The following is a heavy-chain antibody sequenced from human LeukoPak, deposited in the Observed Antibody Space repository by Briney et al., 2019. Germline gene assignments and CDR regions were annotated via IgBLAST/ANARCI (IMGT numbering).Heavy chain of an antibody. CDR3: ARQGAYYDSSGYYIRNAFDI. CDR1: GGSISSSSYS. CDR2: IYYSGST. Sequence: SETLSLTCTASGGSISSSSYSWGWIRQPPGKGLEWIGSIYYSGSTYYNPSLKSRVTISVDTSKNQFSLKLSSVTAADTAVYYCARQGAYYDSSGYYIRNAFDIWGQGTMVTVSS. J-gene: IGHJ3*02. D-gene: IGHD3-22*01. V-gene: IGHV4-39*01.